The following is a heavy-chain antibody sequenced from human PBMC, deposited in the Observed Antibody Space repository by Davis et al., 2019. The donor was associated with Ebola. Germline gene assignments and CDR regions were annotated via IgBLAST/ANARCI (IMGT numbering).Heavy chain of an antibody. V-gene: IGHV3-74*01. CDR3: AKDYSDFLYYYGMDV. CDR2: INRDGTTT. D-gene: IGHD3-9*01. J-gene: IGHJ6*02. CDR1: GFTFSNNW. Sequence: GESLKISCTVSGFTFSNNWMNWVRQVPGKGLVWVSSINRDGTTTTYADSVKGRFTISRDNSKNTLYLQMNSLRAEDTAVYYCAKDYSDFLYYYGMDVWGQGTTVTVSS.